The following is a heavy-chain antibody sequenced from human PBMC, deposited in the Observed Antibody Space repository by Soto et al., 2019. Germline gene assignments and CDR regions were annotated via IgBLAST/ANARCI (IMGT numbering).Heavy chain of an antibody. CDR1: GGSISSSNW. Sequence: QVQLQESGPGLVKPSGTLSLTCAVSGGSISSSNWWSWVRQPPGKGLEWIGEIYHSGSTNYNPSLRRRGTQSGAKAQTPSAPEPCAGAAADPAVDYCAGADRSSWNWGQGTLVTVSS. CDR2: IYHSGST. J-gene: IGHJ4*02. D-gene: IGHD6-13*01. V-gene: IGHV4-4*02. CDR3: AGADRSSWN.